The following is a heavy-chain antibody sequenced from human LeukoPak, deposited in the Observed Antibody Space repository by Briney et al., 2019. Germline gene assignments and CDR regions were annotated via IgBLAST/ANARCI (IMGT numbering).Heavy chain of an antibody. D-gene: IGHD4-17*01. Sequence: PGGSLRLSCAASGFTFSSYGMHWVRQAPGKGLEWVAVIWYDGSQRHYADSVKGRFTISRDNSKKTVYLQMNSLRAEDTAVYFCARGGGDYIISYGMDVWGQGTTVTVSS. CDR3: ARGGGDYIISYGMDV. CDR1: GFTFSSYG. CDR2: IWYDGSQR. V-gene: IGHV3-33*01. J-gene: IGHJ6*02.